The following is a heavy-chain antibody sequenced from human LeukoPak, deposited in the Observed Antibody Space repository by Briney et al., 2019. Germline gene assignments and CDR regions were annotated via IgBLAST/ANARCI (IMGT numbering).Heavy chain of an antibody. CDR3: ARVKRVYCGGDCYHNAFDI. CDR1: GGSISSYY. CDR2: IYYSGST. V-gene: IGHV4-59*01. J-gene: IGHJ3*02. D-gene: IGHD2-21*01. Sequence: SESLSLTCPVSGGSISSYYWSWIRQPPGKGREWIGYIYYSGSTNYNPSLKSRVTISVDTPKNQFSLKLSSVTAADTAVYYCARVKRVYCGGDCYHNAFDIWGQGTMVTVSS.